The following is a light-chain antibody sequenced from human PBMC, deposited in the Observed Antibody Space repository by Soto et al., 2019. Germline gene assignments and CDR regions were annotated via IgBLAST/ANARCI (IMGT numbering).Light chain of an antibody. V-gene: IGLV2-14*01. J-gene: IGLJ1*01. Sequence: QSVLTQPASVSGSPGQSITISCTGTSSDVGGYNYVSWYQQHPGKAPKLMIYEVSNRPSGVSNRFSGSKSGNTASLTISGLQAEDEADYYCSSYTGSSTLAVFGTATKLTVL. CDR3: SSYTGSSTLAV. CDR2: EVS. CDR1: SSDVGGYNY.